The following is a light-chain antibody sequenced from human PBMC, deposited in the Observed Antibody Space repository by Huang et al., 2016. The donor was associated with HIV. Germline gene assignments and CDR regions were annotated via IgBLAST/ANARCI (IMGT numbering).Light chain of an antibody. V-gene: IGKV3-15*01. CDR1: QSVSTN. CDR2: GAS. J-gene: IGKJ2*01. Sequence: EIVMTQSPATLSVSPGERVILSCRPSQSVSTNLAGYQQNRGQPPRLLIYGASTRATDTPIRFSGSGSGTEFTLTISSLQPEDFAVYSCQHYKTFGRGTKLEIK. CDR3: QHYKT.